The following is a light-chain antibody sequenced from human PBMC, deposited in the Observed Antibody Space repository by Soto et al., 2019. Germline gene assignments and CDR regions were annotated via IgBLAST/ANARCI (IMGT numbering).Light chain of an antibody. CDR2: EAS. J-gene: IGKJ1*01. Sequence: DIQMTQSPSTLSTSVGARVTITCRATQSVSYWLAWYQQKAGKAPKLLIYEASRLESGVPSRISGSGSGTEFTLTISSLQPDDFATYYCQQYTSYPWTFGQGTKVDI. CDR1: QSVSYW. V-gene: IGKV1-5*03. CDR3: QQYTSYPWT.